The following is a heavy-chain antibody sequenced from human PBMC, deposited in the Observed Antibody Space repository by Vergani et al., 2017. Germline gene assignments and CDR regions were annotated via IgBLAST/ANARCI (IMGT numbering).Heavy chain of an antibody. V-gene: IGHV3-9*02. CDR3: ANDLDTSSGGGWFDP. D-gene: IGHD6-6*01. CDR1: GFTSAGYA. J-gene: IGHJ5*02. CDR2: ISWNSNSI. Sequence: EVQLEESGGGLVLPGRSLRLSCVASGFTSAGYAMHWVRQAPGKGLEWVSGISWNSNSIGYADSVKGRFTISRDNAKNSLYLQMNSLRAEDTALYYCANDLDTSSGGGWFDPWGQGTLVTVSS.